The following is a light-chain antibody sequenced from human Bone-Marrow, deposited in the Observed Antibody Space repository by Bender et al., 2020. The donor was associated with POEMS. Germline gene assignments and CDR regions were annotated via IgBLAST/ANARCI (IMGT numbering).Light chain of an antibody. CDR3: SSYAGSNKV. J-gene: IGLJ1*01. V-gene: IGLV2-14*01. Sequence: QSALTHPASVSGSPGQSITISCAGTSSDVGRYNYVSWYQQPPGKAPKLMIYDVRDRPSGVSNRFSGSKSGDTASLTISGLQPEDEADYYCSSYAGSNKVFGTGTKVTVL. CDR2: DVR. CDR1: SSDVGRYNY.